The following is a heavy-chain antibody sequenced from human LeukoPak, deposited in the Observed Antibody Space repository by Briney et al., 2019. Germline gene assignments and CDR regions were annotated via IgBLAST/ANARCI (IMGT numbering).Heavy chain of an antibody. J-gene: IGHJ4*02. CDR2: IKTKSDGGIT. Sequence: PGGSLRLSCAASGFTFTNAWMTWVRQAPGKGLEWVARIKTKSDGGITDYAAAVKGRFTISRDDSKNTLSLRMNSLKTEDTAMYYCATYMVRGGDPRYWGQGTLVTVSS. V-gene: IGHV3-15*01. D-gene: IGHD3-10*01. CDR1: GFTFTNAW. CDR3: ATYMVRGGDPRY.